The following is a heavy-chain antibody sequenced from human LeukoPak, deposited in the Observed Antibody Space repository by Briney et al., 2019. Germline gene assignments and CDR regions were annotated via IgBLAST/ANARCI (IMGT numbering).Heavy chain of an antibody. V-gene: IGHV3-30*18. D-gene: IGHD6-19*01. Sequence: GGSLRLSCAASGFTFSSYGMHWVRQAPGKGLEWVAVISYDGSNKYYADSVKGRFTISRDNSKNTLYLQMNSLRAEDTAVYYCAKRPLKIIRGWYVGDYFDYWGQGTLVTVSS. CDR2: ISYDGSNK. CDR3: AKRPLKIIRGWYVGDYFDY. CDR1: GFTFSSYG. J-gene: IGHJ4*02.